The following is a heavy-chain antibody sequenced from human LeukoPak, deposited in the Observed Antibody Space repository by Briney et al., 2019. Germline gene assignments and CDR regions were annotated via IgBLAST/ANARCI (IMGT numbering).Heavy chain of an antibody. CDR2: ISYDGSNK. V-gene: IGHV3-30*18. Sequence: GGSLRLSCAASGFTFSSYGMHWVRQAPGKGLEWVAVISYDGSNKYYADSVKGRFTISRDNSKNTLYLQMNSLRAEDTAVCYCAKGYWNWGAFDIWGQGTMVTVSS. D-gene: IGHD1-7*01. J-gene: IGHJ3*02. CDR1: GFTFSSYG. CDR3: AKGYWNWGAFDI.